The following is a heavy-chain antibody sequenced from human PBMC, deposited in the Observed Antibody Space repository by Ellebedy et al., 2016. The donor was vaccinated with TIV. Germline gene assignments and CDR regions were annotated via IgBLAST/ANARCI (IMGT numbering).Heavy chain of an antibody. D-gene: IGHD3-10*01. Sequence: SETLSLTXTVSGGSISSSDYYWSWIRQPPGKGLEWIGYIYYSGRTYYNPSLKSRVTISVDTSKNQFSLKLSSVTAADTAVYYCARDASRGSGNYGYYYHYMDVWGRGTTVTVSS. CDR1: GGSISSSDYY. J-gene: IGHJ6*03. CDR3: ARDASRGSGNYGYYYHYMDV. V-gene: IGHV4-30-4*01. CDR2: IYYSGRT.